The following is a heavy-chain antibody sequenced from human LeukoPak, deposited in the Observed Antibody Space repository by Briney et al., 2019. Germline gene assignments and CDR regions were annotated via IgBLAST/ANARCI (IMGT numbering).Heavy chain of an antibody. CDR1: GFTLSSHW. V-gene: IGHV3-74*01. CDR2: ICSDGTNT. Sequence: GGSLRLSCAASGFTLSSHWMHWVRQAPGKGLVWVSRICSDGTNTSYADSVKGRFTISRDNAKNTLYLQMNSLRVEDTAVYYCARGRISSGWYLSELDYWGQGTLVTVSP. D-gene: IGHD6-19*01. CDR3: ARGRISSGWYLSELDY. J-gene: IGHJ4*02.